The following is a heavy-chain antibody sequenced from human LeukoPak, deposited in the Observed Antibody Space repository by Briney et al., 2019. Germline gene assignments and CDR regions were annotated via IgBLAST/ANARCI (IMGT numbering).Heavy chain of an antibody. CDR2: LSCNGGST. CDR3: AKPYNDDSSGYLPESFQH. Sequence: GGSLRLSCAASGFTFSSYAMSWVRQAPGKGLEWVSALSCNGGSTYYADSVKGRFTIPRDNSKNTLYLQMNRLRSEDTAVYYCAKPYNDDSSGYLPESFQHWGQGTLVTVSS. D-gene: IGHD3-22*01. CDR1: GFTFSSYA. J-gene: IGHJ1*01. V-gene: IGHV3-23*01.